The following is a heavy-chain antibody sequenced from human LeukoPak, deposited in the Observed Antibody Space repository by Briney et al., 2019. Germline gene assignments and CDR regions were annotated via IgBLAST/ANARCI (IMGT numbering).Heavy chain of an antibody. CDR1: GGTFSSYA. V-gene: IGHV1-69*04. J-gene: IGHJ4*02. CDR2: IIPILGIA. Sequence: GASVKVSCKASGGTFSSYAISWVRQAPGQGLEWMGRIIPILGIANYAQKFQGRVTITADKSTSTAYMELSSLRSEDTAVHYCARVVDTAMASDYWGQGTLVTVSS. CDR3: ARVVDTAMASDY. D-gene: IGHD5-18*01.